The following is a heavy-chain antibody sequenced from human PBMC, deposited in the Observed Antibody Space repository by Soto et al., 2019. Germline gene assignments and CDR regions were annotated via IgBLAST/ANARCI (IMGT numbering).Heavy chain of an antibody. CDR2: ISYDASNK. D-gene: IGHD1-26*01. V-gene: IGHV3-30-3*01. CDR3: ARDRGSESYYSYGMDV. J-gene: IGHJ6*02. Sequence: QVQLVESGGGVVQPGRSLRLSCAASGFSFSNYALHWVRQAPGKGLEWVAAISYDASNKYSADSVKGRFTISRDNSKNTLYLQMNSLRADDTAVYYCARDRGSESYYSYGMDVWGQGTTVTVSS. CDR1: GFSFSNYA.